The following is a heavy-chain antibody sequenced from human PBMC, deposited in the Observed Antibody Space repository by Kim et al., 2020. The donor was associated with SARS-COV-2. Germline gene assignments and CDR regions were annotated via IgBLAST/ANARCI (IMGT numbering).Heavy chain of an antibody. CDR3: ARGPPGRRTWFDP. J-gene: IGHJ5*02. V-gene: IGHV1-8*01. Sequence: APTIEGRVTIARNTSRSTAYMELSSLGSEDTAVYYCARGPPGRRTWFDPWGQGTLVTVSS.